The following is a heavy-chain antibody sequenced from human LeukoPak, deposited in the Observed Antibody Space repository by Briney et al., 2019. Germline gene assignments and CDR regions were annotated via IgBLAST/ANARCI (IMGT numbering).Heavy chain of an antibody. CDR3: AKSHKYGSGSYSPYYYGMDV. Sequence: PGGSLRLSCAASGFTFSSYAMSWVRQAPGKGLEWVSAISGSGGSTYYADSVKGRFTISRDNSKNMLYLQMNSLRAEDTAVYYCAKSHKYGSGSYSPYYYGMDVWGQGTTVTVSS. J-gene: IGHJ6*02. CDR2: ISGSGGST. V-gene: IGHV3-23*01. D-gene: IGHD3-10*01. CDR1: GFTFSSYA.